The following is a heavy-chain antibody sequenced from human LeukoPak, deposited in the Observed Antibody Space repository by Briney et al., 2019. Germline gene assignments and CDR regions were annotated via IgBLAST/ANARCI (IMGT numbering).Heavy chain of an antibody. CDR2: VNSDGSSR. J-gene: IGHJ4*02. CDR1: GFTFSNYW. D-gene: IGHD3-10*01. V-gene: IGHV3-74*01. CDR3: ARVGTMVRGVPTFDY. Sequence: GGSLRLSCAASGFTFSNYWMHWVRQAPGKGLVWVSRVNSDGSSRNYADSVKGRFTISRDNAKNTLYLQMNSLRAEDTAVYYCARVGTMVRGVPTFDYWGQGTLVTVSS.